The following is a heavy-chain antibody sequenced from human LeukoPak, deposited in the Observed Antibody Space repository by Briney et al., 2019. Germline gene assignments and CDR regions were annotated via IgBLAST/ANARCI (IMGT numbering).Heavy chain of an antibody. J-gene: IGHJ4*02. CDR1: GFTFSRYA. CDR2: INTDSSDI. CDR3: ARDTFQPGLIDS. V-gene: IGHV3-21*05. D-gene: IGHD2-2*01. Sequence: GGSLRLSCAASGFTFSRYAMNWVRQAPGEGLEWVSYINTDSSDIHYVDSVKGRFTISRDNARNTLYLQLSSLRAEDSAVYYCARDTFQPGLIDSWGQGTLVTVSS.